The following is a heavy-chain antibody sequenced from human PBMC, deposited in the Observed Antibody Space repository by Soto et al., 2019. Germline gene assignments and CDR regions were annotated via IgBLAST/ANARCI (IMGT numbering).Heavy chain of an antibody. V-gene: IGHV4-59*01. D-gene: IGHD3-22*01. CDR2: IYYSGST. Sequence: SETLSLTCTVSGGSISSYYWSWIRQPPGKGLEWIGYIYYSGSTNYNPSLKSRVTISVDTSKNQFSPKLSSVTAADTAVYYCARVGGYRPRGYYFDYWGQGTLVTVSS. CDR1: GGSISSYY. J-gene: IGHJ4*02. CDR3: ARVGGYRPRGYYFDY.